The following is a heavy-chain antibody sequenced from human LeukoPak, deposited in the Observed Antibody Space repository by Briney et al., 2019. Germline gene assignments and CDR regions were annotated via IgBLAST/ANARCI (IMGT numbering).Heavy chain of an antibody. J-gene: IGHJ6*02. CDR3: ARHESSYYYDSSGYYGWYFRDYYYYGMDV. CDR1: GGSISSSSYY. D-gene: IGHD3-22*01. Sequence: NTSETLSLTCTVSGGSISSSSYYWGWIRQPPGEGLEWIGSIYYSGSTYYDPSLKSRVTISVDTSKNQFSLKLSSVTAADTAVYYCARHESSYYYDSSGYYGWYFRDYYYYGMDVWGQGTTVTVSS. V-gene: IGHV4-39*01. CDR2: IYYSGST.